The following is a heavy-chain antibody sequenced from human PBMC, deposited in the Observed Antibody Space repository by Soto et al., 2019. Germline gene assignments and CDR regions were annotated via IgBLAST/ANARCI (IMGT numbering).Heavy chain of an antibody. CDR2: VFHSGGT. V-gene: IGHV4-61*03. Sequence: PSQTLSLSCRVSGGSGSGGDYYWSLIRQPPGKGLEWSGYVFHSGGTNYTPSLKSRVTILVDTSENHFSLKLISVTVADTAVYYCAREARQLSFDFWGQGALVTVSS. J-gene: IGHJ4*02. CDR3: AREARQLSFDF. D-gene: IGHD6-6*01. CDR1: GGSGSGGDYY.